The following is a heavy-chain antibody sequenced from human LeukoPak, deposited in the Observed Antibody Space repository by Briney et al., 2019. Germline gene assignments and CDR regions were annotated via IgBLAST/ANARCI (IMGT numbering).Heavy chain of an antibody. CDR2: ISYDGSNK. D-gene: IGHD2-15*01. V-gene: IGHV3-30-3*01. CDR3: AMLPQLDAFDI. CDR1: GFTFSSYA. Sequence: PGGSLRLSCAASGFTFSSYAMHWVRQAPGKGLEWVAVISYDGSNKYYADSVKGRFTISRDNSKNTLYLQMNSLRAEDTAVYYCAMLPQLDAFDIWGQGTMVTVSS. J-gene: IGHJ3*02.